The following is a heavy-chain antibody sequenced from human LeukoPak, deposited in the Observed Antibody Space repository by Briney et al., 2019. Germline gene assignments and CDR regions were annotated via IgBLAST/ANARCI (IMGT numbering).Heavy chain of an antibody. J-gene: IGHJ4*02. CDR1: GFTVSSNY. CDR2: IYSGGST. CDR3: ARSIVADRGSFDY. D-gene: IGHD2-15*01. Sequence: GGSLRLSCAASGFTVSSNYMSWVRQAPGKGLEWVSVIYSGGSTYYADSVKGRFTISRDNSKNTLYLQMNSLRAEDTAVYYCARSIVADRGSFDYWGQGTLVTVSS. V-gene: IGHV3-53*01.